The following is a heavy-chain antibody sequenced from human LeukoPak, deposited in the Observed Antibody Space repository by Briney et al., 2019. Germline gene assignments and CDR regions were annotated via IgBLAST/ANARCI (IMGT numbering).Heavy chain of an antibody. CDR3: AKQVAVAGIPIFDC. CDR2: ISSSSSYI. V-gene: IGHV3-21*01. D-gene: IGHD6-19*01. CDR1: GFTFSSYS. J-gene: IGHJ4*02. Sequence: GGSLRLSCAAYGFTFSSYSMNWVRQAPGKGVEWVSSISSSSSYIYYADSVKGRFTISRDNAKNSLYLQMNSLRAEDTAVYYCAKQVAVAGIPIFDCWGQGTLVTVSS.